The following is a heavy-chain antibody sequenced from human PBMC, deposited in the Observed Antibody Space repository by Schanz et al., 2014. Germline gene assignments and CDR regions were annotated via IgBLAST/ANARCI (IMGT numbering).Heavy chain of an antibody. J-gene: IGHJ4*02. V-gene: IGHV1-46*03. CDR3: ARDGEAAAGCDY. D-gene: IGHD6-13*01. CDR1: GYTFTSYY. CDR2: INPSGGST. Sequence: QVQLVQSGAEAKKPGASVKVSCKASGYTFTSYYMHWVRQAPGQGLEWMGIINPSGGSTSYAQKFQGRVTMTRDTSTSTVYMELISLRSKDTAVYYCARDGEAAAGCDYWGQGTLVTVSS.